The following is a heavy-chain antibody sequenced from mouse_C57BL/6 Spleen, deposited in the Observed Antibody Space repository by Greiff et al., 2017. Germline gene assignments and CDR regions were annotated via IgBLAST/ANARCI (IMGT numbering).Heavy chain of an antibody. D-gene: IGHD1-1*01. J-gene: IGHJ2*01. CDR2: IYPSDSEN. CDR3: AREGLLPYFDY. V-gene: IGHV1-61*01. CDR1: GYTFTSYW. Sequence: VKLQQPGAELVRPGSSVKLSCKASGYTFTSYWMDWVKQRPGQGLEWIGNIYPSDSENHYNQKFKDKVTLTVDKSSSTAYMQLSSLTSEDSAVYYCAREGLLPYFDYWGQGTTLTVSS.